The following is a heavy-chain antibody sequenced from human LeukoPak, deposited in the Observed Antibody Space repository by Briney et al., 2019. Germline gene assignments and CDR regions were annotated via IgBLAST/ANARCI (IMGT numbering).Heavy chain of an antibody. Sequence: GGSLRLSCAASGFTFSGYGIHWVRQAPGKGLEWVAFIRYDGSNEYFADSVKGRFTIPRDNSKNTLYLQMSSLRAEDTAVYYCASNSSDRTGFDYWGQGTLVTVSS. D-gene: IGHD3-22*01. V-gene: IGHV3-30*02. J-gene: IGHJ4*02. CDR1: GFTFSGYG. CDR2: IRYDGSNE. CDR3: ASNSSDRTGFDY.